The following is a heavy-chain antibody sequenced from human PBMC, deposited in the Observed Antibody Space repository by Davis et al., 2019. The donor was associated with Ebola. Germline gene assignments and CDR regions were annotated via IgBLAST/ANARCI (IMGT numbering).Heavy chain of an antibody. CDR3: ARRMGSSSWIY. CDR2: IYYSGST. V-gene: IGHV4-59*12. CDR1: GGSISSYY. Sequence: MPGGSLRLSCTVSGGSISSYYWSWIRQPPGKGLEWIGYIYYSGSTNYKPSLKSRVTISVDASKNQFSLKLSSVTAADTAVYYCARRMGSSSWIYWGQGTLVTVSS. D-gene: IGHD6-13*01. J-gene: IGHJ4*02.